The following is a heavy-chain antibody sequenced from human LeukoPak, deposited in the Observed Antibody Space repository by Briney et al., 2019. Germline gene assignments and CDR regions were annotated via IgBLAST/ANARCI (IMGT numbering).Heavy chain of an antibody. CDR2: INPSGGST. V-gene: IGHV1-46*01. CDR3: ARPIGVSGWYDY. D-gene: IGHD6-19*01. CDR1: GYTFTSYY. J-gene: IGHJ4*02. Sequence: GASVKVSCKASGYTFTSYYMHWVRQAPGQGLEWMGIINPSGGSTSYAQKFQGRVTITRDTSASTAYMELSSLRSEDTAVYYCARPIGVSGWYDYWGQGTLVTVSS.